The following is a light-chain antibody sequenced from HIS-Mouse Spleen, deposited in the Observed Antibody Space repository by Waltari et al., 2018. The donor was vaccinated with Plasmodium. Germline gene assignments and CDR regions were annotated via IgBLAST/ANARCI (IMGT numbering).Light chain of an antibody. V-gene: IGKV1-39*01. Sequence: DIQMTQSPSSLSASVGDRVTITCRASQSIRNYLNWYQQKPGKAPKFLIYAASTLQSGVPARFSGNGSVTDFTLTISSLQPEDFATYYWQRGYSTWTFGQGTNGELK. CDR3: QRGYSTWT. J-gene: IGKJ1*01. CDR1: QSIRNY. CDR2: AAS.